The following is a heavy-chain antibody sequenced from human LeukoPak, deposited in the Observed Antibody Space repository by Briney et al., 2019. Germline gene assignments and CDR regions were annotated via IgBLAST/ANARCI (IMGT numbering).Heavy chain of an antibody. CDR2: IYPGDSDT. V-gene: IGHV5-51*01. CDR1: GYSFTTYW. J-gene: IGHJ4*02. Sequence: GESLKISCKGSGYSFTTYWIGWVRQMPGKGLEWMGIIYPGDSDTRYCPSFQGQVTISADKSISTAYLQWNSLKASDTAIYYCARQRGTSSSSIDYWGQGTLVTVSS. D-gene: IGHD6-6*01. CDR3: ARQRGTSSSSIDY.